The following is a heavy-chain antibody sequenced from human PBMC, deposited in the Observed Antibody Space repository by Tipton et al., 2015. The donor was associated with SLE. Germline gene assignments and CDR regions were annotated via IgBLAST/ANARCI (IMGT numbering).Heavy chain of an antibody. CDR3: ARKRLPDFDFDL. J-gene: IGHJ2*01. Sequence: TLSLTFTVSGGSISSGGYYWSWIRQHPGKGLEWIGYIYYSGSTYYNPSLKSRVTISIDTSKNQFSLKLSSVTAADTAVYYCARKRLPDFDFDLWGRGTLVTVPS. CDR1: GGSISSGGYY. D-gene: IGHD3-16*01. CDR2: IYYSGST. V-gene: IGHV4-31*03.